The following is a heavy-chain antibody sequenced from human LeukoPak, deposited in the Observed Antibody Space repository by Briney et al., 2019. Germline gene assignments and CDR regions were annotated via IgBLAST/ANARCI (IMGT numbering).Heavy chain of an antibody. Sequence: ASVKVSCKASGYTFIDYYIHWVRQAPGQGLEWMGIINPSGGSTTYTQKFQGRVTMTRDMSTSTVYMEVSSLRSEDTAIYYCARDVATLLDPWGQGTLVTVSS. D-gene: IGHD5-12*01. J-gene: IGHJ5*02. V-gene: IGHV1-46*01. CDR1: GYTFIDYY. CDR2: INPSGGST. CDR3: ARDVATLLDP.